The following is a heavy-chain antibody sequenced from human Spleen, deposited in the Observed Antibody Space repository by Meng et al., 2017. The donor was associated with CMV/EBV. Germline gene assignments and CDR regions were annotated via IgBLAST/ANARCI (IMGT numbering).Heavy chain of an antibody. CDR2: IYSTGSST. J-gene: IGHJ1*01. V-gene: IGHV3-NL1*01. Sequence: GGSLRLSCAASGFTFSSYGMHWVRQAPGKGLEWVSVIYSTGSSTYYADFVKGRFTISRANSKNTLYLQMNFLTPEDTAVYYCAKNAGVNYDFWSGLRFQHWGPGTLVTVSS. CDR3: AKNAGVNYDFWSGLRFQH. D-gene: IGHD3-3*01. CDR1: GFTFSSYG.